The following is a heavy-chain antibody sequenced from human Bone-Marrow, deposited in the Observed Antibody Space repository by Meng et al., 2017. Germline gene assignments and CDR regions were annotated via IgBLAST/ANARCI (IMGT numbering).Heavy chain of an antibody. CDR2: MYYTGNT. CDR3: AGDFGFSPTMTTNNYFDP. J-gene: IGHJ5*02. Sequence: SETLSLTCTVSGGSLSATNYYWAWIRQPPGKDLEWLGSMYYTGNTHYNPSLRSRVTPSVDTSKNQFSLKMTSMTAADTAVYYCAGDFGFSPTMTTNNYFDPWGQGTPVTVSS. V-gene: IGHV4-39*07. D-gene: IGHD5-24*01. CDR1: GGSLSATNYY.